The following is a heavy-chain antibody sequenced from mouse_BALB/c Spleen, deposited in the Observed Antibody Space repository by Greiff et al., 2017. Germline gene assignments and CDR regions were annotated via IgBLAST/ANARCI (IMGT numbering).Heavy chain of an antibody. J-gene: IGHJ4*01. V-gene: IGHV1-5*01. CDR1: GYTFTSYW. Sequence: EVQLQQSGTVLARPGASVKMSCKASGYTFTSYWMHWVKQRPGQGLEWIGAIYPGNSDTSYNQKFKGKAKLTAVTSTSTAYMELSSLTNEDSAVYYCTGGNYVYYYAMDYWGQGTSVTVSS. CDR3: TGGNYVYYYAMDY. D-gene: IGHD2-1*01. CDR2: IYPGNSDT.